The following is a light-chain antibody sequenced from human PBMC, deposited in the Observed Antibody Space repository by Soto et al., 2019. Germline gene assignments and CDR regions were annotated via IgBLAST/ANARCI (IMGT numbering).Light chain of an antibody. CDR1: SSNIGSNT. CDR2: SNN. J-gene: IGLJ1*01. CDR3: AAWDHSLNGYV. V-gene: IGLV1-44*01. Sequence: QSVLTQPPSASGTPGQRVTISCSGSSSNIGSNTVNWYQQLPGTAPKLLIYSNNQRPSGVPDRFSGSKSGTSASLAISGLQSEDEADYYCAAWDHSLNGYVLGTGTKVTVL.